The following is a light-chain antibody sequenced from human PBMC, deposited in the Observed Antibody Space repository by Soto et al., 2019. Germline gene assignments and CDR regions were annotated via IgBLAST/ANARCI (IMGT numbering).Light chain of an antibody. CDR3: ATWDDSLNGWV. J-gene: IGLJ2*01. V-gene: IGLV1-44*01. CDR1: SSNIESNT. CDR2: SNN. Sequence: SVLTQPPSASGTPGQRVTIACSGGSSNIESNTVNWYQQVPGTAPKLLVYSNNQRPSGVPDRFSGSQAGTSASLAISGLQSEDEADYYCATWDDSLNGWVIGGGTKVTVL.